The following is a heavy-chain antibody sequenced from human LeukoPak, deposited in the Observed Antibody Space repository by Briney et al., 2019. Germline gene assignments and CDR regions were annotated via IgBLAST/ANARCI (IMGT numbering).Heavy chain of an antibody. CDR1: GFTFSSYG. CDR3: AKDAHVRGGSYYFDY. J-gene: IGHJ4*02. CDR2: ISYDGSNK. Sequence: PGRSLRLSCAASGFTFSSYGMHWVRQAPGKGLEWVAVISYDGSNKYYADSVKGRFTISRDNSKNTLFLQMNSLRAEDTAVYYCAKDAHVRGGSYYFDYWGQGTLVSVST. D-gene: IGHD3-16*01. V-gene: IGHV3-30*18.